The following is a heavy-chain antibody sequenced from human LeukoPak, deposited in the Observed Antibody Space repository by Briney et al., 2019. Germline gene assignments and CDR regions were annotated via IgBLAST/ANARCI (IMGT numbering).Heavy chain of an antibody. J-gene: IGHJ4*02. V-gene: IGHV4-39*01. D-gene: IGHD5-18*01. CDR1: GGSISSSSYY. CDR2: IYYSGST. CDR3: ARLSRGYSYGTDY. Sequence: SETLSLTCTVSGGSISSSSYYWGWIRQPPGKGLEWMGSIYYSGSTYYNPSLKSRVTISVDTSKNQFSLKLSSVTAADTAVYYCARLSRGYSYGTDYWGQGTLVTVSS.